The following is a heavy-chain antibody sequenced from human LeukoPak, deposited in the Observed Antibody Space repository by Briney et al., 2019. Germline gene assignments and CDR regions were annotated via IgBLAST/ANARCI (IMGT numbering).Heavy chain of an antibody. CDR2: IWHDGSKT. V-gene: IGHV3-33*01. CDR3: VRGSPNSGSQYGY. J-gene: IGHJ4*02. CDR1: GFTFSTYG. Sequence: GGSLGLSCAASGFTFSTYGTHWVRQAPGKGLDWVAVIWHDGSKTYYADSVKGRFTISRDNSKNTLYLQMNSLRAEDTAVFYCVRGSPNSGSQYGYWGQGTLVTVSS. D-gene: IGHD1-26*01.